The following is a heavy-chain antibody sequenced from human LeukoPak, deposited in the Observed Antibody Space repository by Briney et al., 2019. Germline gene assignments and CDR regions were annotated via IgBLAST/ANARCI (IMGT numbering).Heavy chain of an antibody. D-gene: IGHD3-22*01. CDR2: ISSSSSYI. CDR1: GFTFSSYS. V-gene: IGHV3-21*01. CDR3: ARGYVVMDNDY. Sequence: GGSLRLSCAASGFTFSSYSMNWVRQAPGRGLEWVSSISSSSSYIYYADSVKGRFTISRDNAKNSLYLQMNSLRAEDTAVYYCARGYVVMDNDYWGQGTLVTVSS. J-gene: IGHJ4*02.